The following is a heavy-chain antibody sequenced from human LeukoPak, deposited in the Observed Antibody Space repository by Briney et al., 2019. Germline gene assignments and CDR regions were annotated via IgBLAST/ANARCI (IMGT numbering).Heavy chain of an antibody. D-gene: IGHD3/OR15-3a*01. Sequence: PSETLSLTCTVSGGSISSSSYYWGWIRQSPGKNLEWLGSIYYTGTTHYNPSLKSRVTISVDTSKNQFSLNLSSVTAADTAVYYCAGQEIGPRSFDPWGQGTLVTVSS. CDR1: GGSISSSSYY. CDR3: AGQEIGPRSFDP. CDR2: IYYTGTT. J-gene: IGHJ5*02. V-gene: IGHV4-39*01.